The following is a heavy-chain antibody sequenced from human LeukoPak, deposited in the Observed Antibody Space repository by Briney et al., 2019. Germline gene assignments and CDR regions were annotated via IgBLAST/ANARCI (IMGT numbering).Heavy chain of an antibody. D-gene: IGHD1-26*01. Sequence: GGSLRLSCAASGFTFSSYSMNWVRQAPGKGLEWVSYISSSSSTISYADSVKGRFTISRDNAKNSLYLQMNRLRDEDTAVYYCARDLSASYYEKDWGQGTLVTVSS. J-gene: IGHJ4*02. CDR1: GFTFSSYS. CDR3: ARDLSASYYEKD. V-gene: IGHV3-48*02. CDR2: ISSSSSTI.